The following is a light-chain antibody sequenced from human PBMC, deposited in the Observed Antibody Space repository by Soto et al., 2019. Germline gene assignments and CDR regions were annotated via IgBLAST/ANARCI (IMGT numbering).Light chain of an antibody. CDR3: QQYETFSGT. CDR1: QSVSGW. CDR2: DAS. Sequence: DIQMTQSPSTLSASVGDTVTVTCRASQSVSGWLAWYEQKPGEAPKLLIYDASALPRGVPSRFSGSGSGTKFTLTLASLQPAVFATDYCQQYETFSGTFGPGTKVEI. J-gene: IGKJ1*01. V-gene: IGKV1-5*01.